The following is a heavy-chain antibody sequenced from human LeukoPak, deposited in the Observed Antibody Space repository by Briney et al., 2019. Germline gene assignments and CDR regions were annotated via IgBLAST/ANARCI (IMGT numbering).Heavy chain of an antibody. CDR3: ARVGSTTVTPDY. D-gene: IGHD4-17*01. J-gene: IGHJ4*02. CDR2: INHSGST. CDR1: GGSFSGYY. V-gene: IGHV4-34*01. Sequence: SETLSLTCAVYGGSFSGYYWSWIRQPPGKGLEWIGEINHSGSTNYNPSLKSRVTISVDTSKNQFSLKLSSVTAADTAVYYCARVGSTTVTPDYWGQGTLVTVSS.